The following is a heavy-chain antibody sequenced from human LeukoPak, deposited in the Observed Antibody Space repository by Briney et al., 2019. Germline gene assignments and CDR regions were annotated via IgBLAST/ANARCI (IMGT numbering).Heavy chain of an antibody. V-gene: IGHV3-23*01. J-gene: IGHJ4*02. CDR2: ISGSGGST. CDR1: GFTFSSYA. Sequence: GGSLRLSCAASGFTFSSYAMSWVRQAPGQGLEGVSAISGSGGSTYYADSVKGRFTISRDNSKNTLYLQMNSLRAEDTAVYYCAVELYDSSGYYYGRFDYWGQGTLVTVSS. D-gene: IGHD3-22*01. CDR3: AVELYDSSGYYYGRFDY.